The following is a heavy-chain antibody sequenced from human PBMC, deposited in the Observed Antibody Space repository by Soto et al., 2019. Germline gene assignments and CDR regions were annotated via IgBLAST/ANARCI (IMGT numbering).Heavy chain of an antibody. CDR3: ARDQYRITIFGVVIKNYYYYGMDV. V-gene: IGHV3-33*01. CDR1: GFTFSSYG. Sequence: PGGSLRLSCAASGFTFSSYGMHWVHQAPGKGLEWVAVIWYDGSNKYYADSVKGRFTISRDNSKNTLYLQMNSLRAEDTAVYYCARDQYRITIFGVVIKNYYYYGMDVWGQGTTVTVSS. J-gene: IGHJ6*02. CDR2: IWYDGSNK. D-gene: IGHD3-3*01.